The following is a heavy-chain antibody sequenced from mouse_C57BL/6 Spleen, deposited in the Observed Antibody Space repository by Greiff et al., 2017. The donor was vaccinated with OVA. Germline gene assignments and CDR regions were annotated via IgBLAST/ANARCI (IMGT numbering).Heavy chain of an antibody. CDR3: ARRHYGSSYWYFDV. V-gene: IGHV5-12*01. CDR1: GFTFSDYY. J-gene: IGHJ1*03. CDR2: ISNGGGST. D-gene: IGHD1-1*01. Sequence: EVQLVESGGGLVQPGGSLKLSCAASGFTFSDYYMYWVRQTPEKRLEWVAYISNGGGSTYYPDTVKGRFTISRDNAKNTLYLQMSRLKSDDTAMYYCARRHYGSSYWYFDVWGTGTTVTVSS.